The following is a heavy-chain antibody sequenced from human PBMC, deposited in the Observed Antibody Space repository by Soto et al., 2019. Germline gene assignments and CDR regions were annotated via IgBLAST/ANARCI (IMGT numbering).Heavy chain of an antibody. Sequence: KTLSLTCTVSGGSVSSTNYYWGWIRQPPGKGLEWIGSIHNSASTYYNPSLKSRVTISVDTSRNQFSLNLNSVTAADTAMYYCGRVVIAATTHRDVDYWGQGTLVTVSS. V-gene: IGHV4-39*01. CDR3: GRVVIAATTHRDVDY. D-gene: IGHD2-21*01. CDR2: IHNSAST. J-gene: IGHJ4*02. CDR1: GGSVSSTNYY.